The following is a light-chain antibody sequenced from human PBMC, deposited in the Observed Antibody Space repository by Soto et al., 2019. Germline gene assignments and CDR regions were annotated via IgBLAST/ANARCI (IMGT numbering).Light chain of an antibody. CDR3: QQYDTSPGT. J-gene: IGKJ3*01. V-gene: IGKV3-20*01. Sequence: EIVLTQSPGTLSLSPGERGTLSCKASQSVRSNCLAWYQHRPGRAPRLLIYGASNRATGIPDRFSGSGSGTDFTLTISRLEPGDFAVYFCQQYDTSPGTFGPGTKVEIK. CDR2: GAS. CDR1: QSVRSNC.